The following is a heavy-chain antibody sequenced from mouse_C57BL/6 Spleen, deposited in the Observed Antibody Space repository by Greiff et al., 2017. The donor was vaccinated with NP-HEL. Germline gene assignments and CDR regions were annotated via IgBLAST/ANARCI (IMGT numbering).Heavy chain of an antibody. CDR3: ARDDYDGAWFAY. CDR1: GFTFSSYA. D-gene: IGHD2-4*01. V-gene: IGHV5-4*01. Sequence: DVKLVESGGGLVKPGGSLKLSCAASGFTFSSYAMSWVRQTPEKRLEWVATISDGGSYTYYPDNVKGRFTISRDNAKNNLYLQMSHLKSEDTAMYYCARDDYDGAWFAYWGQGTLVTVSA. J-gene: IGHJ3*01. CDR2: ISDGGSYT.